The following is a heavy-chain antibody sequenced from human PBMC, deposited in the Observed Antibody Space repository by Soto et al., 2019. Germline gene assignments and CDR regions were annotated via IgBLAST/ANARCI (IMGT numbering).Heavy chain of an antibody. CDR2: IAYDGTNK. CDR3: AKDLVRGVIAKDGMDV. Sequence: QVQLVESGGGEVQPGRSLRLSCMASGFTFNNYGIHWVRQAPGKGLEWVAVIAYDGTNKYYADSVKGRFTISRDNSKNTVYLHMNSLRDEDTAAYYCAKDLVRGVIAKDGMDVWGQGTTVTVSS. CDR1: GFTFNNYG. J-gene: IGHJ6*02. D-gene: IGHD3-10*01. V-gene: IGHV3-30*18.